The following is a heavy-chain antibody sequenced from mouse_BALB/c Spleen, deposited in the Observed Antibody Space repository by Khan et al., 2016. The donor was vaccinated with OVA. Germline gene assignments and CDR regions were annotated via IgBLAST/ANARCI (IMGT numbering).Heavy chain of an antibody. J-gene: IGHJ3*01. D-gene: IGHD1-1*01. CDR2: INPGSSTI. Sequence: EVKLVESGGGLVQPGGSLILSCAASGFDFSRYWMSWARQAPGKGQEWIGEINPGSSTINYTPSLKNKFIISSDNAKNQLYLQMSKVRYEDTALYFCASLGNYGQHANWGQGTLVTVSA. V-gene: IGHV4-2*02. CDR3: ASLGNYGQHAN. CDR1: GFDFSRYW.